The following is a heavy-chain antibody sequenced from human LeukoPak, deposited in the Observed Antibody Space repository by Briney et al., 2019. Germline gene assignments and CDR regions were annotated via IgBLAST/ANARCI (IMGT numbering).Heavy chain of an antibody. J-gene: IGHJ4*02. CDR1: GYTFTGYY. D-gene: IGHD3-22*01. V-gene: IGHV1-2*02. CDR2: INPNSGGT. Sequence: AAVKVSCKASGYTFTGYYMHWVRQAPGQGLEWMGWINPNSGGTNYAQKFQGRVTMTRDTSISTAYMELSRLRSDDTAVYYCARGYYYDSSGYYYWGQGTLVTVSS. CDR3: ARGYYYDSSGYYY.